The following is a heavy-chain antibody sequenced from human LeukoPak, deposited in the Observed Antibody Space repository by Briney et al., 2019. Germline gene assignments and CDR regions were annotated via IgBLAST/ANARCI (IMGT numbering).Heavy chain of an antibody. D-gene: IGHD3-9*01. V-gene: IGHV1-8*03. CDR3: ARGLRLRYFDWLFTDRMYYFDY. J-gene: IGHJ4*02. Sequence: ASVKVSCKASGYTFTSYDINWVRQATGQGLEWMGWMNPNSGNTGYAQKFQGRVTITRNTSISTAYMELSSLRSEDTAVYYCARGLRLRYFDWLFTDRMYYFDYWGQGTLVTVSS. CDR1: GYTFTSYD. CDR2: MNPNSGNT.